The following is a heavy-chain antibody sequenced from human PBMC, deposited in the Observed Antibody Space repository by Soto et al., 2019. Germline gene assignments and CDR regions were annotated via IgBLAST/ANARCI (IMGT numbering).Heavy chain of an antibody. CDR3: AKFGATSRNYFDY. CDR2: IRSSGDST. Sequence: GGSLRLSCAASGFTFSSYAMSWVRQAPGKGLEWVSAIRSSGDSTYYADSVKGRFTISGDNSKNTVYLQMNSLRDEDTAVYYCAKFGATSRNYFDYWGQRTLVTVSS. J-gene: IGHJ4*02. V-gene: IGHV3-23*01. CDR1: GFTFSSYA. D-gene: IGHD3-16*01.